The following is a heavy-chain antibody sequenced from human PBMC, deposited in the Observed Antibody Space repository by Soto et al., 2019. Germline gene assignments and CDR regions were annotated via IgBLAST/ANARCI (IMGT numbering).Heavy chain of an antibody. V-gene: IGHV4-4*02. J-gene: IGHJ4*02. D-gene: IGHD5-12*01. CDR3: AREMATITGLDY. Sequence: SETMSLTCAVSGGSISSSSLWSWVRQPPGKGLEWIGEIYHSGSTNYNPSLKSRVTISVDKSKNQFSLKLSSVTAADTAVYYCAREMATITGLDYWGQGTLVTVSS. CDR1: GGSISSSSL. CDR2: IYHSGST.